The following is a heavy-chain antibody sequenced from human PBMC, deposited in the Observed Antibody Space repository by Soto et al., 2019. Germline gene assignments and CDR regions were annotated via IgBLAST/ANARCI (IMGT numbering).Heavy chain of an antibody. V-gene: IGHV3-7*01. J-gene: IGHJ6*02. CDR2: MKPDETER. CDR3: ARDSSDYYYGMDV. CDR1: GFTFSEDW. Sequence: GGSLRLSCLLSGFTFSEDWMGWVRQAPGKGLEWVANMKPDETERYYVDSVKGRFTISRDNAKNSLYLQMNSLRAEDTAVYYCARDSSDYYYGMDVWGQGTTVTVSS.